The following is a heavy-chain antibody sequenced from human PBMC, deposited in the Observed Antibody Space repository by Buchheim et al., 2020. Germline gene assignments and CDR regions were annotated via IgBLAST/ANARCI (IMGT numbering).Heavy chain of an antibody. J-gene: IGHJ3*01. V-gene: IGHV3-48*01. CDR1: GFTFSSYS. CDR3: ARDQAYYGSSGYYYRYSFDV. D-gene: IGHD3-22*01. Sequence: EVQLVESGGDLVQPGGSLRLSCAASGFTFSSYSMNWVRQAPGKGLEWVSYISSSSSTIYYADSMKGRFTISRDNATNSLYLQMKSLRAKDKAVYYCARDQAYYGSSGYYYRYSFDVWGQGT. CDR2: ISSSSSTI.